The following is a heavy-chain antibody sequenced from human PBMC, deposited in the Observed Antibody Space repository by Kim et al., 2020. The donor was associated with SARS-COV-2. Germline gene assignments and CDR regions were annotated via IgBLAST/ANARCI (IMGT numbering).Heavy chain of an antibody. CDR2: K. Sequence: KYYADSVKRRFTISRDNSKNTLYLQMNSLRAEDTAVYYCARANRDYGMDVWGQGTTVTVSS. J-gene: IGHJ6*02. V-gene: IGHV3-33*01. CDR3: ARANRDYGMDV. D-gene: IGHD7-27*01.